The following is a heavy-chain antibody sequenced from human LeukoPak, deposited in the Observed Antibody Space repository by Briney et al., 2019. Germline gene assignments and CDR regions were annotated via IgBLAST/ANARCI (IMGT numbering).Heavy chain of an antibody. V-gene: IGHV3-23*01. CDR1: GFTFSSYA. J-gene: IGHJ6*02. Sequence: PGGSLRLFCAGSGFTFSSYAMSWVRQAPGKGLEWVSAISGSGGSTYYTDSVKGQFTISRDNSKNTLYLQMSSLRAEDTAVYYCAREDIVVVPAAITAYYYYYGMDVWGQGTTVTVSS. CDR2: ISGSGGST. D-gene: IGHD2-2*01. CDR3: AREDIVVVPAAITAYYYYYGMDV.